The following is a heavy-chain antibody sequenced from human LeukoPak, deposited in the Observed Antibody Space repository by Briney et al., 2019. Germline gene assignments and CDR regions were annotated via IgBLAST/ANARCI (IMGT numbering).Heavy chain of an antibody. CDR2: IYYSGST. Sequence: SETLSLTCTVSGGSISSSSYYWGWIRQPPGKGLDWIGTIYYSGSTYYNPSLRSRVTISVDTSKNQFSLKVSSVTAADTAVYYCARRVAGNRFDPWGQGTLVTVSS. V-gene: IGHV4-39*01. J-gene: IGHJ5*02. CDR3: ARRVAGNRFDP. CDR1: GGSISSSSYY. D-gene: IGHD3-3*01.